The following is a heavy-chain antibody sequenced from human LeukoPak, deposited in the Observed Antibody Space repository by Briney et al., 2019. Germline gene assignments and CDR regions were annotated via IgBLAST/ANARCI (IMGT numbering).Heavy chain of an antibody. Sequence: GGSLRLSCAASGFTFSSYGMHWVRQAPGKGLEWVAVISYDGSNKYYADSVKGRFTISRDNSKNMLYLQMNSLRAEDTAVYYCARDWSGLGVDYWGQGTLVTVSS. D-gene: IGHD3-3*01. J-gene: IGHJ4*02. V-gene: IGHV3-30*03. CDR3: ARDWSGLGVDY. CDR1: GFTFSSYG. CDR2: ISYDGSNK.